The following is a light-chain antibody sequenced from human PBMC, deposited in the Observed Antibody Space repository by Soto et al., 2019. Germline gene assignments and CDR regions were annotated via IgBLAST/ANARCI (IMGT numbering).Light chain of an antibody. Sequence: QSVLTQPPSASGTPGQRVTISCSGGSSNIGTNSVNWYQQLLGRAPKLLIYNNDLRPSGVPDRFSGSKSGTSASLAISGLQSEDEADYYCAAWDDSLNGFYVFGIGTKVTVL. J-gene: IGLJ1*01. CDR1: SSNIGTNS. V-gene: IGLV1-44*01. CDR2: NND. CDR3: AAWDDSLNGFYV.